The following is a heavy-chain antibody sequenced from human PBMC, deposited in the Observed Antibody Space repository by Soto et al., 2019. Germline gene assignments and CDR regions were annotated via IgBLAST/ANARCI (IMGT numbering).Heavy chain of an antibody. Sequence: GASVKVSCKASGCTFSSYSISWVRQAPGQGLEWMGGIIPIFGKANYAQKFQGRVTITADKSTSTAYMELSSLRSEDTAVYYWAKITYYDFWSYYFGAPNYYGMDVWGQGTTVTVSS. CDR3: AKITYYDFWSYYFGAPNYYGMDV. D-gene: IGHD3-3*01. CDR1: GCTFSSYS. J-gene: IGHJ6*02. CDR2: IIPIFGKA. V-gene: IGHV1-69*06.